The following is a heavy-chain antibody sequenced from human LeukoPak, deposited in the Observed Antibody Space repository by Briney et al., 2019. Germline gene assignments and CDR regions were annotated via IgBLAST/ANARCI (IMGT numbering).Heavy chain of an antibody. CDR1: GYTFTSYG. CDR2: ISAYNGNR. J-gene: IGHJ5*02. CDR3: ARVFPSPYSSSS. V-gene: IGHV1-18*01. D-gene: IGHD6-6*01. Sequence: ASVKVSCKASGYTFTSYGISWVRQAPGQGLGWMGWISAYNGNRNYAQKLQGRVTMTRDTSTSTAYMELRSLRSDDAAVYYCARVFPSPYSSSSWGQGTLVTVSS.